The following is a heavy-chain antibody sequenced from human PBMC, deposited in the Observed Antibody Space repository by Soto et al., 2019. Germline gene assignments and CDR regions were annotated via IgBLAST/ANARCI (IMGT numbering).Heavy chain of an antibody. CDR1: GFTFSSYG. CDR3: ARDGHYDFWSGYYTGYYYYGMAV. Sequence: PGGSLRLSCAASGFTFSSYGMHWVRQAPGKGLEWVAVIWYDGSNKYYADSVKGRFTISRDNSKNTLYLQMNSLRAEDTAVYYCARDGHYDFWSGYYTGYYYYGMAVWGQGTTVPVYS. D-gene: IGHD3-3*01. V-gene: IGHV3-33*01. CDR2: IWYDGSNK. J-gene: IGHJ6*02.